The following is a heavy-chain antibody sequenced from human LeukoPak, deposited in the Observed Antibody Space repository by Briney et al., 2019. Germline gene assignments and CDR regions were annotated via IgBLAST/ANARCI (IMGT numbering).Heavy chain of an antibody. CDR3: AKPEESFCSGTACYRGCFDC. Sequence: GGSLRLSCAASGFTFSSYGMYWARQPPGKALVWVAFIRYDGGNKIYADSVKGRLVISRDNSQNTLYLQMNSLSAEDTAVYYCAKPEESFCSGTACYRGCFDCWGQGTLVTVSS. CDR1: GFTFSSYG. J-gene: IGHJ4*02. V-gene: IGHV3-30*02. CDR2: IRYDGGNK. D-gene: IGHD2-2*01.